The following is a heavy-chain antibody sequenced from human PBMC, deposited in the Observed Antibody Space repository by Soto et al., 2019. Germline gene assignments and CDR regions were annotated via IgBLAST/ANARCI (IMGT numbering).Heavy chain of an antibody. CDR3: AKQAGCSSTSCYTGARPYYYYGMDV. CDR2: ISGSGGST. J-gene: IGHJ6*02. CDR1: GFTFSSYA. Sequence: PGGSLRLSCAAAGFTFSSYAMSWVRQAPGKGLEWVSAISGSGGSTYYADSVKGRFTISRDNSTNTLYLQMNSPRAEDTAVYYCAKQAGCSSTSCYTGARPYYYYGMDVWGQGTTVTVSS. D-gene: IGHD2-2*02. V-gene: IGHV3-23*01.